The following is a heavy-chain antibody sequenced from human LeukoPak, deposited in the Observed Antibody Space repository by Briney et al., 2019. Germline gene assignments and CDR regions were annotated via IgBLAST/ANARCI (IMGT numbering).Heavy chain of an antibody. CDR1: GFTFSNAW. D-gene: IGHD3-10*01. CDR3: TIVAGLLWFGELIYYFDY. CDR2: IKSKTDGGTT. J-gene: IGHJ4*02. Sequence: GGSLRLSCAASGFTFSNAWMSWVRQAPGKGLEWVGRIKSKTDGGTTDYAAPVKGRFTISRDDSKNTLYLQMNSLKTEDTAVHYCTIVAGLLWFGELIYYFDYWGQGTLVTVSS. V-gene: IGHV3-15*01.